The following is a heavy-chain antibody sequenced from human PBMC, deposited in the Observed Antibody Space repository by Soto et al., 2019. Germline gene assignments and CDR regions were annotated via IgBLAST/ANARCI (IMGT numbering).Heavy chain of an antibody. D-gene: IGHD2-2*01. V-gene: IGHV3-21*05. CDR1: GFTFSNHN. CDR3: ARAENQPAAFGFDY. CDR2: ISGGGGLM. J-gene: IGHJ4*02. Sequence: GGSLRLSCAASGFTFSNHNMNWVRQAPGGGLEWLSYISGGGGLMYYADSVKGRFTIARDNARNSLYLQMNSLRAEDTAVYYWARAENQPAAFGFDYWGQGTLVTVSS.